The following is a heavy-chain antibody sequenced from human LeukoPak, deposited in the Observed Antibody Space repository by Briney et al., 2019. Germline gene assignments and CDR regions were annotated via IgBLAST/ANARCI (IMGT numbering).Heavy chain of an antibody. Sequence: ASAKVSCKASGYTFTGYYMHWVRQAPGQGLEWMGWINPNSGGTNYAQKFQGRVTMTRDTSISTAYMELSRLRSDDTAVYYCARDMNPRTITMIVVVTSPDYWGQGTLVTVSS. CDR2: INPNSGGT. J-gene: IGHJ4*02. D-gene: IGHD3-22*01. V-gene: IGHV1-2*02. CDR3: ARDMNPRTITMIVVVTSPDY. CDR1: GYTFTGYY.